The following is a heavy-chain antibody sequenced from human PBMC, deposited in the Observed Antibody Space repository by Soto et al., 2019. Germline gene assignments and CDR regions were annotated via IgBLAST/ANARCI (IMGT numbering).Heavy chain of an antibody. Sequence: QVPLVQSGPELKKPGASVKVSCKASGYTFTSYGISWVRQAPGQGLEWMGRINANNGDTDYRQKFQGRITMTADASTDRVYMDLRNLTTDDTGVYYCSRFGAYGSHWGQGTQITVSS. CDR1: GYTFTSYG. CDR2: INANNGDT. V-gene: IGHV1-18*04. CDR3: SRFGAYGSH. D-gene: IGHD1-26*01. J-gene: IGHJ4*02.